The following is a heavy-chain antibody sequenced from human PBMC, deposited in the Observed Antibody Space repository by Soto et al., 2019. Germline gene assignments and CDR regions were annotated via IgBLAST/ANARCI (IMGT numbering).Heavy chain of an antibody. V-gene: IGHV1-2*02. D-gene: IGHD3-16*01. CDR2: INLHNGDT. Sequence: QVQLVQSGAEVKKPGASVKVSCKSSGYTFSGYYMHWVRQAPGQGLEWMGWINLHNGDTYTARDFQGRVTMTRDTSIITAYMQLSSLRSDDTAIYYCARARLGHLDPLDFWGQGTLVTGSS. J-gene: IGHJ4*02. CDR1: GYTFSGYY. CDR3: ARARLGHLDPLDF.